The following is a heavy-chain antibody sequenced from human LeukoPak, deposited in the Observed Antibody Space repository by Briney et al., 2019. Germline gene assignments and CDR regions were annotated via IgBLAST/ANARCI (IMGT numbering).Heavy chain of an antibody. CDR3: ARRDCSSSSCYPYNWFDP. CDR2: IYHSGST. V-gene: IGHV4-31*03. D-gene: IGHD2-2*01. Sequence: SQTLSLTCTVSGGSISSGGYYWSWIRQHPGKGLEWIGYIYHSGSTYYNPSLKSRVTISVDRSKNQFSLQLNSVTAADTAVYYCARRDCSSSSCYPYNWFDPWGQGTLVTVSS. CDR1: GGSISSGGYY. J-gene: IGHJ5*02.